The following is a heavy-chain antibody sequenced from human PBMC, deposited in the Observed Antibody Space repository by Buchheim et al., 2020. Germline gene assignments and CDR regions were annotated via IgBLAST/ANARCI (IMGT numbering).Heavy chain of an antibody. V-gene: IGHV3-23*01. CDR2: ISLNGANT. D-gene: IGHD1-7*01. Sequence: EVKLLESGGGLVQTGGSLRLSCAASGFSFNSFAWSWVRQAPDKRLEWVSTISLNGANTYYTDSVRGRIIISRDNSKNTLYLQMNSVRAEDTAIYYCVKGKTGTRSFDIWGQGT. J-gene: IGHJ3*02. CDR1: GFSFNSFA. CDR3: VKGKTGTRSFDI.